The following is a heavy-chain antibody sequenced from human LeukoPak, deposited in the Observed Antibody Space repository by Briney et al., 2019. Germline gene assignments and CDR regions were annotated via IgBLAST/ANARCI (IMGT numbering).Heavy chain of an antibody. V-gene: IGHV4-61*01. CDR2: IYYSGST. J-gene: IGHJ6*02. Sequence: PSETLSLTCIVSGDSINNANYYWGWIRQPPGKGLEWIGYIYYSGSTNYNPSLKSRVTISVDTSKNQFSLKLSSVTAADTAVYYCARGRVAAAHYYYGMDVWGQGTTVTVSS. CDR1: GDSINNANYY. CDR3: ARGRVAAAHYYYGMDV. D-gene: IGHD6-13*01.